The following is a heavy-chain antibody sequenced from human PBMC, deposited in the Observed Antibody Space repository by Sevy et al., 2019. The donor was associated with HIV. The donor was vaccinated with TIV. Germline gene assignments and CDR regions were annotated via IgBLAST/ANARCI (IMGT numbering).Heavy chain of an antibody. CDR2: ISSSSSYI. D-gene: IGHD3-3*01. Sequence: GGSLRLSCAASGFTFSSYSMNWVRQAPGKGLEWVSSISSSSSYIYYADSVKVRFTISRDNAKNSLYLQMNSLRAEDTAVYYCARDAGYDFWSGYNYYMDVWGKGTTVTVS. J-gene: IGHJ6*03. CDR3: ARDAGYDFWSGYNYYMDV. CDR1: GFTFSSYS. V-gene: IGHV3-21*01.